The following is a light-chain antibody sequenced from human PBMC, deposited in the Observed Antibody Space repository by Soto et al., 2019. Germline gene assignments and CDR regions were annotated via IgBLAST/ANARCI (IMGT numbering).Light chain of an antibody. Sequence: EIVLTQSPGTLSLSPGQRATLSCRASQSISNSYLAWYQHKPGHPPRLLIHGASTRATGIPDRFSGSQSGTDFTLTISRLEPEDSAVFYCQHYGASPYTFGLGTKLEIK. V-gene: IGKV3-20*01. CDR3: QHYGASPYT. CDR1: QSISNSY. CDR2: GAS. J-gene: IGKJ2*01.